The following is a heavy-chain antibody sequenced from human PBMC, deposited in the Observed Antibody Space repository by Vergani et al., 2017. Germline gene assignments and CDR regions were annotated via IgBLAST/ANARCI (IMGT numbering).Heavy chain of an antibody. CDR3: ASRGIAAAGTLFGEH. Sequence: EVQLVESGGGLVQPGGSLRLSCAASGFTFSNAWMSWVRQAPGKGLEWVGRIKSKTDGGTTDYAAPVKGRFTISRDNSKNTLYLQMNSLRAEDTAVYYCASRGIAAAGTLFGEHWGQGTLVTVSS. CDR2: IKSKTDGGTT. D-gene: IGHD6-13*01. J-gene: IGHJ1*01. CDR1: GFTFSNAW. V-gene: IGHV3-15*01.